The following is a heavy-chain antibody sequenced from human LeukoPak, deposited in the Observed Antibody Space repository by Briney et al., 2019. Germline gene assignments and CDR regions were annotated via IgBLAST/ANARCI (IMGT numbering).Heavy chain of an antibody. CDR1: GFTFSSYA. Sequence: SGGSLRLSCAASGFTFSSYATHWVRQAPGKGLEWVAVISYDGSNKYYADSVKGRFTISRDNSKNTLYLQMNSLRAEDTAVYYCARGGIAVAGSTRGQFDYWGQGTLVTVSS. CDR2: ISYDGSNK. V-gene: IGHV3-30-3*01. CDR3: ARGGIAVAGSTRGQFDY. J-gene: IGHJ4*02. D-gene: IGHD6-19*01.